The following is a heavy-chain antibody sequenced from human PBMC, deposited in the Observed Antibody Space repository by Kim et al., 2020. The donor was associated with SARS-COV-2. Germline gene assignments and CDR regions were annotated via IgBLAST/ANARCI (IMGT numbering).Heavy chain of an antibody. D-gene: IGHD3-10*01. Sequence: GGSLRLSCAASGFTFSNAWMSWVRQAPGKGLEWVGRFKSKTDGGTIDYAAPVKGRFTISRDDSKNTLYLQMNSLKTEDTGVYYCTTFGSYDYWGQGTLVTVSS. J-gene: IGHJ4*02. CDR1: GFTFSNAW. CDR3: TTFGSYDY. CDR2: FKSKTDGGTI. V-gene: IGHV3-15*01.